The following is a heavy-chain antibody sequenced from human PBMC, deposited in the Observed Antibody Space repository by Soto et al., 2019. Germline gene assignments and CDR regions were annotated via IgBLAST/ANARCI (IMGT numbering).Heavy chain of an antibody. Sequence: GGSLRLSCAASGFTFSDYYMSWIRQAPGKGLEWVSYISSSGSTIYYADSVKGRFTISRDNAKNSLYLQMNSLRAEGTAVYYCARSHLYYDSSGYPDYWGQGTLVTVS. D-gene: IGHD3-22*01. CDR1: GFTFSDYY. J-gene: IGHJ4*02. CDR3: ARSHLYYDSSGYPDY. V-gene: IGHV3-11*01. CDR2: ISSSGSTI.